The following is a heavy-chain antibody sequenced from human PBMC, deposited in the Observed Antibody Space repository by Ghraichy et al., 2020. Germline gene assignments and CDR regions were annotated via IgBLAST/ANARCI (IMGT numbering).Heavy chain of an antibody. J-gene: IGHJ3*01. V-gene: IGHV4-59*03. Sequence: ESLNISCTVSVGSMSGYYWSWIRQSPGKGLEWIGYLSYTGSTDYNPSLKSRVTISGDTSKNQFSLKLSFVSAADTAIYFCARGPYDNSGTAESFDVWGQGTLLTVSS. CDR3: ARGPYDNSGTAESFDV. D-gene: IGHD3-22*01. CDR2: LSYTGST. CDR1: VGSMSGYY.